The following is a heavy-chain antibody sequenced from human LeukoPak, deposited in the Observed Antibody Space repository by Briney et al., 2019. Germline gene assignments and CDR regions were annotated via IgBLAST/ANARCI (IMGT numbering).Heavy chain of an antibody. CDR1: GFTFGHYG. D-gene: IGHD3-22*01. V-gene: IGHV3-23*01. CDR3: ARWAYFYDSSGYYFDS. J-gene: IGHJ4*02. CDR2: ISGRGDSS. Sequence: GGSLRLSCAASGFTFGHYGMNWVRQAPGKGLEWVSSISGRGDSSHYADSVIGRFTISRDNSKNTLYLQMNSLRAEDTAVYYCARWAYFYDSSGYYFDSWGQGTLVTVSS.